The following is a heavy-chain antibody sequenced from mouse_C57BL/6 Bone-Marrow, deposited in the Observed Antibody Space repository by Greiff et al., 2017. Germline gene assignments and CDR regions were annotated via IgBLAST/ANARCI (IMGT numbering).Heavy chain of an antibody. D-gene: IGHD1-1*01. CDR1: GFSLTSYA. Sequence: QVQLKESGPGLVAPSQSLSITCTVSGFSLTSYAISWVRQPPGKGLEWLGVLWTGGGTNYTSALKSRLSISKDNSKSQVFLKMNSLQTDDTARYYCARGSTTVVYWYFDVWGTGTTVTVSS. V-gene: IGHV2-9-1*01. J-gene: IGHJ1*03. CDR3: ARGSTTVVYWYFDV. CDR2: LWTGGGT.